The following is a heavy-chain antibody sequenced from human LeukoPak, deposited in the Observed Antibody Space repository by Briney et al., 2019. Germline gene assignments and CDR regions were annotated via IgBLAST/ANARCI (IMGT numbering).Heavy chain of an antibody. CDR2: IYYSGGT. J-gene: IGHJ4*02. V-gene: IGHV4-59*01. D-gene: IGHD5-24*01. CDR3: ARSTRRDGYNYRLRYFDY. CDR1: GGSISSYY. Sequence: SETLSLTCTVSGGSISSYYWSWIRQPPGKGLEWIGYIYYSGGTNYNPSLKSRVTISVDTSKNQFSLKLSSVTAADTAVYYCARSTRRDGYNYRLRYFDYWGQGTLVTVSS.